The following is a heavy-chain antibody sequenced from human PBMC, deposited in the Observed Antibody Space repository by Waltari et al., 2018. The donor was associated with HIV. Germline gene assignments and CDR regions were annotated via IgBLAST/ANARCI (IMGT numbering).Heavy chain of an antibody. CDR2: IYWDDDK. CDR3: VHASRIPGTLVHYFDY. CDR1: GFSLSTSGVG. Sequence: QITLKESGPTLVKPTQTLTLTCTFSGFSLSTSGVGVGWIRQPPGKALHWLVLIYWDDDKRYSPSLKSRLTITKDTSKNQVVLTMTNMDLVDTATYYCVHASRIPGTLVHYFDYWGQGTLVSVSP. J-gene: IGHJ4*02. V-gene: IGHV2-5*02. D-gene: IGHD3-10*01.